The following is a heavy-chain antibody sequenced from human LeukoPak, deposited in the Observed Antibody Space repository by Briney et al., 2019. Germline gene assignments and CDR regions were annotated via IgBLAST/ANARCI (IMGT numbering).Heavy chain of an antibody. Sequence: SETLSLTCAVYGGSFSGYYWGWIRQPPGKGLEWIGEINHSGSTNYNPSLKSRVTISVDTSKNQFSLKLSSVTAADTAVYYCASGGWVVVPAAIYYFDYWGQGTLVTVSS. V-gene: IGHV4-34*01. CDR3: ASGGWVVVPAAIYYFDY. CDR2: INHSGST. CDR1: GGSFSGYY. J-gene: IGHJ4*02. D-gene: IGHD2-2*01.